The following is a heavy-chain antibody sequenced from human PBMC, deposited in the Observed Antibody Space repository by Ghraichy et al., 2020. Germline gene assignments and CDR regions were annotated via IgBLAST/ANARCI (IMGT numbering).Heavy chain of an antibody. D-gene: IGHD5-18*01. CDR2: ISSSSSYT. V-gene: IGHV3-11*06. CDR3: ARDVDTATDHYFDY. Sequence: GGSLRLSCAASGFTFSDYYMSWIRQAPGKGLEWVSYISSSSSYTNYADSVKGRFTISRDNAKNSLYLQMNSLRAEDTAVYYCARDVDTATDHYFDYWGQGTLVTVSS. CDR1: GFTFSDYY. J-gene: IGHJ4*02.